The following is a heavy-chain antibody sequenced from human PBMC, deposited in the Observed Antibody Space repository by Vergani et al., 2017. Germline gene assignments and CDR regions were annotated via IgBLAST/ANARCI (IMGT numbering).Heavy chain of an antibody. D-gene: IGHD3-16*01. CDR2: IYYTGSA. J-gene: IGHJ6*02. CDR3: ARHDAGHYDASYYGFDV. CDR1: GGSISSSSHF. V-gene: IGHV4-39*01. Sequence: QLQLHKSGPGLVKPSETLSLTCTLSGGSISSSSHFWGWLRQPPGKGLEWIGSIYYTGSAYYNPSLKSRVSISVDASKNQFSLKLSSVTAADSAVYYCARHDAGHYDASYYGFDVWGQGTTVTVSS.